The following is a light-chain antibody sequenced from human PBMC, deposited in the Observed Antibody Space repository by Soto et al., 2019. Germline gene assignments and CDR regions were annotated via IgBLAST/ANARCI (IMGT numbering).Light chain of an antibody. Sequence: DTVMTQSPATLSLSPGERATLSCRASQSVSSNLVWYQQKPGQAPRFLIYAASTSATGIPARFRGSGFGTEFTLTIDSLQSEDFSVYYCQQYNDWPPAFGGGTKVEIK. V-gene: IGKV3-15*01. CDR3: QQYNDWPPA. CDR1: QSVSSN. J-gene: IGKJ4*01. CDR2: AAS.